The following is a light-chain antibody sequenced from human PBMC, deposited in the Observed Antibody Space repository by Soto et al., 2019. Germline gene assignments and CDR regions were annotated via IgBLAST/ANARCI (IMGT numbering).Light chain of an antibody. CDR3: MQGTHWPLWT. Sequence: DVVMTQSPLSLPVTLGQPASISCRSSQSLVYTDGNTYLSWFQQRPGQPPRRLIYKVSNRDSGVPDRFSGSGSGADFTLKISRVEAEDVGVNYCMQGTHWPLWTFGQGTKVEIK. J-gene: IGKJ1*01. V-gene: IGKV2-30*01. CDR1: QSLVYTDGNTY. CDR2: KVS.